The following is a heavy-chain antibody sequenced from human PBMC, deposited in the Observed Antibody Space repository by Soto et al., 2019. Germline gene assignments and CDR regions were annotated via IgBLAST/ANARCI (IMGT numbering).Heavy chain of an antibody. CDR1: GYTFTSYA. CDR3: ARDVGYNWNLIDY. V-gene: IGHV1-3*01. J-gene: IGHJ4*02. Sequence: QVQLVQSGAEAKKPGASVKVSCTASGYTFTSYAIHWVRQAPGQRLEWMGWVNAGNGNTKYSQKLQGRVTITRDTSASTAYMELSSLRSEDTAVYYCARDVGYNWNLIDYWGQGTLVTVSS. D-gene: IGHD1-20*01. CDR2: VNAGNGNT.